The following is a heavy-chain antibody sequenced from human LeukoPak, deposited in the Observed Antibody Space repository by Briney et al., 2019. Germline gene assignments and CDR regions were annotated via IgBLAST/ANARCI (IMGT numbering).Heavy chain of an antibody. CDR2: ISGSGDNT. CDR3: AKDARGSGYYFDY. V-gene: IGHV3-23*01. Sequence: PGGSLRLSCAASGFTFSSYAMSWVRQAPGEGLEWVSAISGSGDNTCYADSVKGRFTISRDNSKITLYLQMNSLRAEDTAVYYCAKDARGSGYYFDYWGQGTLVTVSS. D-gene: IGHD3-22*01. J-gene: IGHJ4*02. CDR1: GFTFSSYA.